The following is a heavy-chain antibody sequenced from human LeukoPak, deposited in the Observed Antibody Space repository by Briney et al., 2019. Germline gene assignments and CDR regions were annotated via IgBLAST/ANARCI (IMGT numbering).Heavy chain of an antibody. Sequence: GESLKISCKGPRHSFHSQWIGWVRQMPGKGLEWMGIIYPDDSDTRYSASFQGQVTISADKSISTAYLQWNSLEASDTAMYYCARHEYCSGGSCQAAEFDPWGQGTLVTVSS. V-gene: IGHV5-51*01. CDR3: ARHEYCSGGSCQAAEFDP. J-gene: IGHJ5*02. CDR1: RHSFHSQW. CDR2: IYPDDSDT. D-gene: IGHD2-15*01.